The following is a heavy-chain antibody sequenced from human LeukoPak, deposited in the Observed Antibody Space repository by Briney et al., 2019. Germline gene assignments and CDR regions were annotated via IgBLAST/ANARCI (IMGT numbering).Heavy chain of an antibody. D-gene: IGHD4-17*01. CDR2: DYSGGDT. CDR3: ARQLYGSQIITAL. Sequence: PGGSLRLSCAVSGFNVTGCDMSWVRQAPGKGLVWVSVDYSGGDTYYATYVKGRFTISRHNSKNTLYLQMVTLRAEDTAVYYCARQLYGSQIITALWGQGTLVTVSS. V-gene: IGHV3-66*04. J-gene: IGHJ4*02. CDR1: GFNVTGCD.